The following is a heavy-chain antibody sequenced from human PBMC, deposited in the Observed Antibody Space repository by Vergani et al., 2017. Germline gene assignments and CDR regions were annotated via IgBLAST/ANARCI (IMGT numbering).Heavy chain of an antibody. D-gene: IGHD1-1*01. CDR1: GFTFSDYY. CDR3: ARMGIRELDY. V-gene: IGHV3-11*06. J-gene: IGHJ4*02. CDR2: ISSSYI. Sequence: QVQLVESGGGLVKPGGSLRLSCAASGFTFSDYYMSWIRQAPGKGLEWVSYISSSYIYYADSVKGRFTISRDNAKNSLYLQMNSLRAEDTAVYYCARMGIRELDYWGQGTLVTVSS.